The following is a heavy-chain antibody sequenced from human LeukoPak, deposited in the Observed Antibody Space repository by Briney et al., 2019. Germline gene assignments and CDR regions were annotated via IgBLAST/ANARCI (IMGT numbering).Heavy chain of an antibody. CDR2: ISGSGGST. CDR1: GFTFSSYS. J-gene: IGHJ6*03. V-gene: IGHV3-23*01. Sequence: GGSLRLSCAASGFTFSSYSMNWVRQAPGKGLEWVSAISGSGGSTYYADSVKGRFTISRDNSKNTLYLQMNSLRAEDTAVYYCAKSRSYYYYYYMDVWGKGTTVTVSS. CDR3: AKSRSYYYYYYMDV.